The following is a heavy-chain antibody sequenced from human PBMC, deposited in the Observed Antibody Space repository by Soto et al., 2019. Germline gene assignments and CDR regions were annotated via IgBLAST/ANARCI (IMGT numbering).Heavy chain of an antibody. CDR2: ISAYNGNT. D-gene: IGHD5-12*01. Sequence: QVQLVQSGAEVKKPGASVKVSCKASGYTFTSYGISWVRQAPGQGLEWMGWISAYNGNTNYAQKLQGRVTMTTDTSTSTAYMELMSLRSDDTAVYYCARVYVNIVATIHGYYFDYWGQGTLVTVSS. CDR3: ARVYVNIVATIHGYYFDY. J-gene: IGHJ4*02. CDR1: GYTFTSYG. V-gene: IGHV1-18*01.